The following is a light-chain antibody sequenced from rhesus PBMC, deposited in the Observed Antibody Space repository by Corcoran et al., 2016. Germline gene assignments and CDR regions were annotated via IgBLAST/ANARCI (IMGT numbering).Light chain of an antibody. V-gene: IGKV2-78*01. CDR1: QSLLHSNGYTY. CDR3: EQTLQTPYS. J-gene: IGKJ2*01. Sequence: DIVMTQTPLSLSVTPGEPASISCRSTQSLLHSNGYTYLHWYLQKPGQSPQPLIYGVSNRASGVPDRVSGSGAGTDFTLKISRVEAEDVGVYYCEQTLQTPYSFGQGTKVEIK. CDR2: GVS.